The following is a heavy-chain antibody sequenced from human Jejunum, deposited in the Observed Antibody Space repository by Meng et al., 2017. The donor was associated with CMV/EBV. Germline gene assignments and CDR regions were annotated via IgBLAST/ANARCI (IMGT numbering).Heavy chain of an antibody. V-gene: IGHV3-7*01. Sequence: LSCAASGFTVRTYWMTWGRQAPGKGLEWVANIKQDGSEKYYVDSVKGRFTISRDNAKNSLFLQMNSLRAEDTAMNYCARNARGSGYWGQGTLVTVSS. D-gene: IGHD3-10*01. CDR3: ARNARGSGY. J-gene: IGHJ4*02. CDR2: IKQDGSEK. CDR1: GFTVRTYW.